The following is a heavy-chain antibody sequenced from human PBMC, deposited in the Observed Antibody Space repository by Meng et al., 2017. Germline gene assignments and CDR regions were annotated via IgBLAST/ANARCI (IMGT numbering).Heavy chain of an antibody. CDR3: ARDLGIPPDYFDY. CDR2: ISSSGSTI. Sequence: RVGLGGGWVKRGWHPSFSCTASGFTFSYYYLSWIRQAPGKGLEWVSYISSSGSTIYYADSVKGRFTISRDNAKNTLYLQMNSLRAEDTAVYYCARDLGIPPDYFDYWGQGTLVTVSS. CDR1: GFTFSYYY. J-gene: IGHJ4*02. V-gene: IGHV3-11*01. D-gene: IGHD2-21*01.